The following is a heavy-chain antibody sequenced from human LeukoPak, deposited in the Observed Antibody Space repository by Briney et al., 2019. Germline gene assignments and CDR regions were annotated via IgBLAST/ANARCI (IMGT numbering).Heavy chain of an antibody. V-gene: IGHV1-69*01. CDR2: IIPIFGTA. D-gene: IGHD1-1*01. CDR3: ARSQTGTTTPVDY. CDR1: GGTFSSYA. J-gene: IGHJ4*02. Sequence: SVKVSCKASGGTFSSYAIRWVRQAPGQGLEWMGGIIPIFGTANYAQKFQGRVTITADESTSTAYMELSSLRSEDTAVYYCARSQTGTTTPVDYWGQGTLVTVSS.